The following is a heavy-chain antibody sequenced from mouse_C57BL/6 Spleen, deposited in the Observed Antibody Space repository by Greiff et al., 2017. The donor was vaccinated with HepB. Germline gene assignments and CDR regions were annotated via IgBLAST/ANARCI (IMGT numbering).Heavy chain of an antibody. D-gene: IGHD1-1*01. CDR2: IWTGGGT. J-gene: IGHJ1*03. Sequence: QVQLQQSGPGLVAPSQRLSITCTVSGFSLTSYAISWVRQPPGKGLEWLGVIWTGGGTNYNSALQSRLSISKDNSKSQVFLKMNSLQTDDTARYSCARLITTVVARYFDVWGTGTTVTVSS. CDR1: GFSLTSYA. V-gene: IGHV2-9-1*01. CDR3: ARLITTVVARYFDV.